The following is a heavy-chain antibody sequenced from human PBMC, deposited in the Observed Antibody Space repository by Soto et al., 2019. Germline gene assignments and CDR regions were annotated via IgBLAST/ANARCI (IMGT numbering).Heavy chain of an antibody. V-gene: IGHV1-69*12. CDR2: IIPIFGTA. CDR3: ARVRVRFLEWLGSEG. D-gene: IGHD3-3*01. CDR1: GGTFSSYA. Sequence: QVQLVQSGAEVKKPGSSVKVSCKASGGTFSSYAISWVRQAPGQGLEWMGGIIPIFGTANDAQKFQGRVTITADASTSTAYMELSSLRFDDTAVYYCARVRVRFLEWLGSEGWGQGTLVTVSS. J-gene: IGHJ4*02.